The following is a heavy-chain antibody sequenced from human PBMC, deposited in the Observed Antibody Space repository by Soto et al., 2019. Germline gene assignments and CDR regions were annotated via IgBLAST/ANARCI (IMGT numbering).Heavy chain of an antibody. CDR3: DKERRGRGWFVCNY. CDR2: ASFDGNTQ. CDR1: GFTFSSFA. J-gene: IGHJ4*02. Sequence: GGSLRLSCAASGFTFSSFAMHWVRQAPGKGLEWVTLASFDGNTQYYADSVKGRFTISRDNSKDTLYLQMNSLRADDTAVYYCDKERRGRGWFVCNYWGQGIVVTVSS. D-gene: IGHD6-19*01. V-gene: IGHV3-30*14.